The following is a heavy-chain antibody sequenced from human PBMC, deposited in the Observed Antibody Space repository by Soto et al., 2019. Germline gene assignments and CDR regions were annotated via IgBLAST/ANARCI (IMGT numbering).Heavy chain of an antibody. CDR1: GYTFTSYY. V-gene: IGHV1-46*01. CDR2: INPSGGST. CDR3: ARVRRVATTPYYYYYGMDV. Sequence: GASVKVSCKASGYTFTSYYMHWVRQAPGQGPEWMGIINPSGGSTSYAQKFQGRVTMTRDTSTSTVYMELSSLRSEDTAVYYCARVRRVATTPYYYYYGMDVWGQGTTVTVSS. J-gene: IGHJ6*02. D-gene: IGHD5-12*01.